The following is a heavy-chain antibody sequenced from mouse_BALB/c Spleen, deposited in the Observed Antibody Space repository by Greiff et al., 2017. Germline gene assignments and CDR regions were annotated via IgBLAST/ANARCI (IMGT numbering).Heavy chain of an antibody. V-gene: IGHV5-6-3*01. J-gene: IGHJ1*01. CDR2: INSNGGST. D-gene: IGHD1-1*01. CDR1: GFTFSSYG. CDR3: ARGYYGSTWYFDV. Sequence: EVKLQESGGGLVQPGGSLKLSCAASGFTFSSYGMSWVRQTPDKRLELVATINSNGGSTYYPDSVKGRFTISRDNAKNTLYLQMSSLKSEDTAMYYCARGYYGSTWYFDVWGAGTTVTVSS.